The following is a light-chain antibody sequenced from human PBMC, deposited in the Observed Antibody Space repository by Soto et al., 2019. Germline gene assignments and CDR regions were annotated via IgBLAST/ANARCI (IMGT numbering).Light chain of an antibody. V-gene: IGLV2-23*01. CDR3: CSYASSATWL. CDR2: EDT. J-gene: IGLJ3*02. Sequence: QSALTQPASVSGSPGQSITISCTGTSSDIGGSKLVSWFQHHPGKAPKLIIYEDTKRPSGVSTRFSGSKSGNTASLTISGLQAEDAADYYCCSYASSATWLFGGGTKVTVL. CDR1: SSDIGGSKL.